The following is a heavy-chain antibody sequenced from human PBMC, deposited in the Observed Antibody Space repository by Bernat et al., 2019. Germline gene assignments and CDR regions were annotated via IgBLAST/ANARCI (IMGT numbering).Heavy chain of an antibody. Sequence: EVQLVESGGGLIQPGGSLRLSCAASGFTFIRYAMSWVRQAPGKGMEWGSGLRTSDNRPYYADSVKGQFTISRVSSKKTVYLKMSSLRAEDTAIDYCAKGLWEDLDTGGYYDAFHIWGQGTLVTVSS. J-gene: IGHJ3*02. CDR1: GFTFIRYA. CDR2: LRTSDNRP. CDR3: AKGLWEDLDTGGYYDAFHI. D-gene: IGHD2-8*02. V-gene: IGHV3-23*04.